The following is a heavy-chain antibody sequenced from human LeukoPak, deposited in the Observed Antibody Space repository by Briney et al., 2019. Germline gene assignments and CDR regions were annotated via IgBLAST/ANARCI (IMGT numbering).Heavy chain of an antibody. CDR3: ARPITMVRGRSGLDV. J-gene: IGHJ6*02. D-gene: IGHD3-10*01. CDR1: GGTFSSYA. CDR2: IIPIFGTA. Sequence: GASVKVSCKASGGTFSSYAISWVRQAPGQGLEWMGGIIPIFGTANYAQKFQGRVTITADESTSTAYMELSSLRSEDTAVYYCARPITMVRGRSGLDVWGQGTTVPVSS. V-gene: IGHV1-69*13.